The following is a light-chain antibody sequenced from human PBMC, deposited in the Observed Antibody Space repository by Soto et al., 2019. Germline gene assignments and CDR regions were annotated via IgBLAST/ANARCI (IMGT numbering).Light chain of an antibody. V-gene: IGLV2-14*01. CDR3: SSYTNGSLAV. Sequence: QSALTQPASVSGSPGQSITISCTGTSSDVGTYNYVSWYQQHPGKAPKLMIYEVTNRPSGISNRFSGSKSGNTASLTISGLRAEDEAAYYCSSYTNGSLAVFCGVTKLTVL. CDR2: EVT. J-gene: IGLJ3*02. CDR1: SSDVGTYNY.